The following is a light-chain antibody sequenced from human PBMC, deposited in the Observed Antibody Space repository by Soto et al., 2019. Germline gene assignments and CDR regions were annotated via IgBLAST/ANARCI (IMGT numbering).Light chain of an antibody. CDR2: DAY. CDR3: QQYGSSPK. V-gene: IGKV3-20*01. CDR1: QIFRGL. J-gene: IGKJ1*01. Sequence: EVVLTQSPVTLSLSPVERANLSCRASQIFRGLLAWYQQKPGQAPRLLIYDAYNRATGIPPRFSGSGSGTEFTLTISRLEPEDFAVYYCQQYGSSPKFGQGTKGDIK.